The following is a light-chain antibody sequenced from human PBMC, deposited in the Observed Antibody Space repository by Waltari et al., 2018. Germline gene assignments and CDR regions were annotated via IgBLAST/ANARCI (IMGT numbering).Light chain of an antibody. V-gene: IGKV3-15*01. Sequence: DIVMTQSPATMSVSPGERATLSCRASQSVSLSLAGYQQKPGQAPRLLIYGASTRATGIPARFSGYGSGTEFTLTIRGLQSEDFAVYYCQQYNNWPRTFGRGTKVEIK. J-gene: IGKJ1*01. CDR3: QQYNNWPRT. CDR1: QSVSLS. CDR2: GAS.